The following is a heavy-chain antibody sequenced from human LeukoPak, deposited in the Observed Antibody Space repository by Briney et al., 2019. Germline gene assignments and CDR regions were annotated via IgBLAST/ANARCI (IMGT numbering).Heavy chain of an antibody. CDR2: ISSSSSYI. CDR3: AREPPGIAAAFFQH. V-gene: IGHV3-21*01. Sequence: GGSLRLSCAASGFTFSSNGMNWVRQAPGKGLEWVSSISSSSSYIYYADSVKGRFTISRDNAKNSLYLQMNSLRAEDTAVYYCAREPPGIAAAFFQHWGQGTLVTVSS. J-gene: IGHJ1*01. D-gene: IGHD6-13*01. CDR1: GFTFSSNG.